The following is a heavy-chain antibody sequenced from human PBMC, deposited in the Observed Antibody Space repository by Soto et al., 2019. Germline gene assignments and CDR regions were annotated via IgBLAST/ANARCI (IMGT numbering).Heavy chain of an antibody. CDR1: GGSISSGGYY. CDR2: IYYSGST. V-gene: IGHV4-31*03. CDR3: ARVLGYSSGWRRGGWFDP. J-gene: IGHJ5*02. D-gene: IGHD6-25*01. Sequence: SETLSLTCTVSGGSISSGGYYWSWIRQHPGKGLEWIGYIYYSGSTYYNPSLKSRVTISVDTSKNQFSLKLSSVTAADTAVYYCARVLGYSSGWRRGGWFDPWGQGTLVTVSS.